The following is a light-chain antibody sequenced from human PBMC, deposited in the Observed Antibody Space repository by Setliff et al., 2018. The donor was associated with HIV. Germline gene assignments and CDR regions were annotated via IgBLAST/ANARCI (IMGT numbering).Light chain of an antibody. CDR2: VGTRGMVG. J-gene: IGLJ1*01. V-gene: IGLV9-49*01. CDR3: GADHGSGSDFVYV. Sequence: QLVLTQPPSASASLGASVTLTCTLSSGYSGYKVDWYQQRPGKGPRFVMRVGTRGMVGSKGDGIPDRFSVLGSGLNRYLTIKNIQEEDESDYHCGADHGSGSDFVYVFGTGTKVTV. CDR1: SGYSGYK.